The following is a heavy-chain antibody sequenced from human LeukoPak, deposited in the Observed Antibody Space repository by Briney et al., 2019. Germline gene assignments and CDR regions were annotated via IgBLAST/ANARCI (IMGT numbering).Heavy chain of an antibody. CDR3: AAESLEVGATNVNY. CDR1: GYTFTSYG. V-gene: IGHV1-18*01. D-gene: IGHD1-26*01. Sequence: ASVKVSCKASGYTFTSYGISWVRQAPGQGLEWMGWISAYNGNTNYAQKFQERVTITRDMSTSTAYMELSSLRSEDTAVYYCAAESLEVGATNVNYWGQGTLVTVSS. J-gene: IGHJ4*02. CDR2: ISAYNGNT.